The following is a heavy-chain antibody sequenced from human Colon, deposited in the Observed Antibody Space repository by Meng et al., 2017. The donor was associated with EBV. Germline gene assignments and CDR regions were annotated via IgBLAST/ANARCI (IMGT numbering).Heavy chain of an antibody. V-gene: IGHV4-34*02. Sequence: QVQLQQWGAGLLKPSGPLSLTCVVYGGSLSDYYCSWIRQSPGRGLEWIGEIHPSGSIFYNPSLQSRVTISVDTSKNQFSLNLNSVTAADTAVYFCSRGVDSYKLGNLWGRGTLVTVSS. CDR3: SRGVDSYKLGNL. J-gene: IGHJ2*01. CDR2: IHPSGSI. CDR1: GGSLSDYY. D-gene: IGHD7-27*01.